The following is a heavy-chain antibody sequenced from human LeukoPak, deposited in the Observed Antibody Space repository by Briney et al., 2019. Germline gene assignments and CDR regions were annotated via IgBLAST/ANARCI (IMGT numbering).Heavy chain of an antibody. CDR1: GGSLSGYY. CDR3: ARRTAVTSY. J-gene: IGHJ4*02. D-gene: IGHD4-17*01. CDR2: INHSGST. V-gene: IGHV4-34*01. Sequence: SETLSLTCAVYGGSLSGYYWSWLRQPPRKGLEWIGEINHSGSTNYNPSLKSRVTISVDTSKNQFSLRLSAVTAADTAVYYCARRTAVTSYWGQGTLVTVSS.